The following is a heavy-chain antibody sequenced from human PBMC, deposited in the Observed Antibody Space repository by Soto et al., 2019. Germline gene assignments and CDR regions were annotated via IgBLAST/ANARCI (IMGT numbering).Heavy chain of an antibody. CDR3: ARDPGYTAKASDY. J-gene: IGHJ4*02. Sequence: AGSLRLSCAASAFTFSSYAMSWVRQPAGNGLELGSAICGSRVSTYYADSVEGRFTISGENAKNTRYVEMNSLRCEDTAVYYCARDPGYTAKASDYWGQGTLVTVSS. CDR2: ICGSRVST. CDR1: AFTFSSYA. V-gene: IGHV3-23*01. D-gene: IGHD5-18*01.